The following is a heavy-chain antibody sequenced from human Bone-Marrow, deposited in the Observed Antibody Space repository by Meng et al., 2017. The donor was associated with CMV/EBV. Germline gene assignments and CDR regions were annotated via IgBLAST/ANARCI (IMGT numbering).Heavy chain of an antibody. CDR1: GGSCSGYY. J-gene: IGHJ4*02. CDR2: IHHSGST. CDR3: ARLCSGWYYFDY. Sequence: QSQLQQLRADLLQTSDTPSLTCAGYGGSCSGYYWSWIRAPPGKGLEWIGEIHHSGSTNYTPSLKSRVTISVDTSKNQFSLKLSSVTAADTAVYYCARLCSGWYYFDYWGQGTLVTVSS. V-gene: IGHV4-34*01. D-gene: IGHD6-19*01.